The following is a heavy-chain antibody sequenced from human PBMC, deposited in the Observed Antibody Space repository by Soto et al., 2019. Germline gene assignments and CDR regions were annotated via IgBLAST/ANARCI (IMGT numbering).Heavy chain of an antibody. V-gene: IGHV3-48*02. CDR3: ARGTGCSSTSRYPYYYSGMDV. D-gene: IGHD2-2*01. CDR2: ISSSSSTI. Sequence: GGSLRLSCAASGFTFSSYSMNWVRQAPGKGLEWVSYISSSSSTIYYADSVKGRFTISRDNAKNSLYLQMNSLRDEDTAVYYCARGTGCSSTSRYPYYYSGMDVWGQGTTVTVSS. CDR1: GFTFSSYS. J-gene: IGHJ6*02.